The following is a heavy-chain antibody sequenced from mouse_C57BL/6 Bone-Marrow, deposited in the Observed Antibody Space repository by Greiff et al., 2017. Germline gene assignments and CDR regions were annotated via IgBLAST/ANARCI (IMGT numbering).Heavy chain of an antibody. CDR3: SREDYYGGYYFDY. D-gene: IGHD1-1*02. Sequence: QVQLQQSGPELVKPGASVKISCKASGYTFTDYYINWVKQRPGQGLEWIGWIFPGSGSTYYNEKLKGKATLTVDKSSSTAYMLLSSLTSEDSAVXFCSREDYYGGYYFDYWGQGTTLTVSS. CDR1: GYTFTDYY. V-gene: IGHV1-75*01. J-gene: IGHJ2*01. CDR2: IFPGSGST.